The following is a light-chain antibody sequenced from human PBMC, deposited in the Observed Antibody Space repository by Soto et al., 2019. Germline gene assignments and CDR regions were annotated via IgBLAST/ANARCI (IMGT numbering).Light chain of an antibody. CDR1: QWIAPT. Sequence: EIVMTQSPATLSVSPGEGATLSCRASQWIAPTVAWYQQKPGQTPRLLIYDGSIRATGVPARFRGSVSGGEFPPSITRLQSEDFAVYYCQHYSDWPLTFGGGTRVENK. V-gene: IGKV3-15*01. J-gene: IGKJ4*01. CDR2: DGS. CDR3: QHYSDWPLT.